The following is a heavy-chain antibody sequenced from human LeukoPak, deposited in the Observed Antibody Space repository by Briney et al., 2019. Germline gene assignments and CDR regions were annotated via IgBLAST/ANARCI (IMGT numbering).Heavy chain of an antibody. CDR3: AGDRVLGSGSLDN. Sequence: GGSLRLSCAASGFTFSSYAMSWVRQAPGKGLVWVSRIRGDGYDTNYADSVRGRFTISRDNAQNTLYLQMNSLRTEDTAVYYCAGDRVLGSGSLDNWGQGTLVTVSS. V-gene: IGHV3-74*01. CDR1: GFTFSSYA. J-gene: IGHJ4*02. D-gene: IGHD3-10*01. CDR2: IRGDGYDT.